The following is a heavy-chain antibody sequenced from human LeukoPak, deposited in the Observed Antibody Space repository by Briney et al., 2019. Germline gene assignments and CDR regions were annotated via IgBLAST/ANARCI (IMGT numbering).Heavy chain of an antibody. CDR3: ARNPPRTYIEVAGTADY. D-gene: IGHD6-19*01. CDR2: ISSSSSYI. V-gene: IGHV3-21*01. Sequence: GGSLRLSCAASGFTFSSYAMSWVRQAPGKGLEWVSSISSSSSYIYFADSVKGRFTISRDNAKNSLYLQMNSLRAEDTAVYYWARNPPRTYIEVAGTADYWGQGTRVTVSS. CDR1: GFTFSSYA. J-gene: IGHJ4*02.